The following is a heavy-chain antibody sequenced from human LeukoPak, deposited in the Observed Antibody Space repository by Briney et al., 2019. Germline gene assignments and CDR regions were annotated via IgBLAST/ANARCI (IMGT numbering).Heavy chain of an antibody. J-gene: IGHJ3*02. D-gene: IGHD1-26*01. V-gene: IGHV1-46*01. Sequence: GASVKVSCKASGYTFASYYMHWVRQAPGQGLEWTGIINPSGGSTSYAQKFQGRVTMTRDMSTSTVYMELSSLRSEDTAVYYCATESYSGSYLYAFDIWGQGTMVTVSS. CDR1: GYTFASYY. CDR2: INPSGGST. CDR3: ATESYSGSYLYAFDI.